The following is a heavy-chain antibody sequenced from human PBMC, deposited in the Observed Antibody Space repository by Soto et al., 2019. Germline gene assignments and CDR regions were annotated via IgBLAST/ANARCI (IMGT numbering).Heavy chain of an antibody. D-gene: IGHD3-22*01. CDR3: AREDKYYDSSGYSKRPNWFDP. V-gene: IGHV3-30-3*01. J-gene: IGHJ5*02. CDR2: ISYDGSNK. Sequence: RQAPGKGLEWVAVISYDGSNKYYADSVKGRFTISRDNSKNTLYLQMNSLRAEDTAVYYCAREDKYYDSSGYSKRPNWFDPWGQGTLVTVSS.